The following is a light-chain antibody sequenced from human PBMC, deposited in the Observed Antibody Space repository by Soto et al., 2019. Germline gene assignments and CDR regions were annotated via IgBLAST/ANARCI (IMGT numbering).Light chain of an antibody. CDR2: STN. Sequence: QAVVTQEPSFSVSPGGTVTRTCGLSSGSVSTSYYPSWYQQTPGQAPRTLIYSTNTRSSGVPDRFSGSILGNKAALTITGAQADDESDYYCVLYMGGGIWVFGGGTKLTVL. CDR1: SGSVSTSYY. CDR3: VLYMGGGIWV. J-gene: IGLJ3*02. V-gene: IGLV8-61*01.